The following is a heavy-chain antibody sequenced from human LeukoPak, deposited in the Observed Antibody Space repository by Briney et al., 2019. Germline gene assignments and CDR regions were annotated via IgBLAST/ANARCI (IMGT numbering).Heavy chain of an antibody. CDR2: IYYSGST. Sequence: SETLSLTCTVSGGSISSSSYYWGWIRQPPGKGLEWIGSIYYSGSTYYNPPLKSRVTISVDTSKNQFSLKLSSVTAADTAVYYCARDLTWFGELLSSLDDYWGQGTLVTVSS. D-gene: IGHD3-10*01. V-gene: IGHV4-39*07. CDR3: ARDLTWFGELLSSLDDY. J-gene: IGHJ4*02. CDR1: GGSISSSSYY.